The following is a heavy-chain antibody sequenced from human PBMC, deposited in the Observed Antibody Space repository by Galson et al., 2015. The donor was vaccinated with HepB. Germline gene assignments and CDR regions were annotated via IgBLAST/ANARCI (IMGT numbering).Heavy chain of an antibody. CDR2: ISGYNGRA. J-gene: IGHJ3*02. D-gene: IGHD6-13*01. CDR1: GYSFNNYA. V-gene: IGHV1-18*01. Sequence: SVNVSCKASGYSFNNYAITWVRQAPGQGLQWMGWISGYNGRAMYAQEFQDRVTLTIDTSTTTASMEVNRLTSDDTAMYYCARDLAAETTDAFDIWGQGTMVTVSS. CDR3: ARDLAAETTDAFDI.